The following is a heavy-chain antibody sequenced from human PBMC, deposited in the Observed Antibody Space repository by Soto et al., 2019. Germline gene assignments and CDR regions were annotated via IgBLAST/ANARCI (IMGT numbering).Heavy chain of an antibody. CDR1: GYTFTSYY. CDR3: AGDLNVFAGMDV. D-gene: IGHD1-1*01. Sequence: ASVKVSCKASGYTFTSYYMHWVRQAPGQGLEWMGIINPSGGSTSYAQKFQGGVTMTRDTSTSTVYMELSSLRSEDTAEYYCAGDLNVFAGMDVWGQGTTVTVSS. CDR2: INPSGGST. V-gene: IGHV1-46*01. J-gene: IGHJ6*02.